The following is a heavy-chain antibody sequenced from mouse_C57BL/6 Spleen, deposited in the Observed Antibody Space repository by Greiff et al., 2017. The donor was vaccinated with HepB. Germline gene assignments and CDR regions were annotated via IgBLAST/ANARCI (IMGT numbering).Heavy chain of an antibody. J-gene: IGHJ3*01. Sequence: EVKLVESGGGLVKPGGSLKLSCAASGFTFSSYTMSWVRQTPEKRLEWVATISGGGGNTYYPDSVKGRLTISRDNAKNTLYLQMSSLRSEDTALYYCARLELLRYPFAYWGQGTLVTVSA. CDR1: GFTFSSYT. V-gene: IGHV5-9*01. D-gene: IGHD1-1*01. CDR3: ARLELLRYPFAY. CDR2: ISGGGGNT.